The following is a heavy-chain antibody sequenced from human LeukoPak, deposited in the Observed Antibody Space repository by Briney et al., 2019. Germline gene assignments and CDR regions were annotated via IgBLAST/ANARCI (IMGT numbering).Heavy chain of an antibody. CDR1: GGTFSSYA. J-gene: IGHJ4*02. CDR2: IIPILGIA. D-gene: IGHD6-19*01. CDR3: AKDSSYSSQGGYFDY. Sequence: ASVKASCKASGGTFSSYAISWVRQAPGQGLEWMGRIIPILGIANYAQKFQGRVTITADKSTSTAYMELNSLRAEDTALYYCAKDSSYSSQGGYFDYWGQGTLVTVSS. V-gene: IGHV1-69*04.